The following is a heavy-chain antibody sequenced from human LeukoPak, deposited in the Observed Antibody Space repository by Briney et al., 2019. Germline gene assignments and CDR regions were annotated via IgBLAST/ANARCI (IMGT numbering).Heavy chain of an antibody. CDR3: ARDLLGNVGATDY. J-gene: IGHJ4*02. Sequence: GRSLRLSCAASGVTFSSYAMHWVRQAPGKGLEGVAVISYDGSNKYYADSVKCRFTISRDNSKNTLYLQMNSLRAEDTAVYYCARDLLGNVGATDYWGQGTLVTVSS. D-gene: IGHD1-26*01. CDR2: ISYDGSNK. CDR1: GVTFSSYA. V-gene: IGHV3-30-3*01.